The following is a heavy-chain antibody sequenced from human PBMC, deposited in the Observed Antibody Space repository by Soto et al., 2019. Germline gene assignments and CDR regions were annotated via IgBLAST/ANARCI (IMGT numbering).Heavy chain of an antibody. CDR2: INTDGLS. CDR1: GVSITSYY. D-gene: IGHD2-15*01. CDR3: ARVPVAVAASEDYYGLDV. J-gene: IGHJ6*02. Sequence: QVQLEESGPGLVRPSETLSLTCSVSGVSITSYYWSWIRQSAGGGLEWMGRINTDGLSTYSPSFKSRLTMSHDTSKNRVSLRLIAVTAADTAVYFCARVPVAVAASEDYYGLDVWGQGTTVTVSS. V-gene: IGHV4-4*07.